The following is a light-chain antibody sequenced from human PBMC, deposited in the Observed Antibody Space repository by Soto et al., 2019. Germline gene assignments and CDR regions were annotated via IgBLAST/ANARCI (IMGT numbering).Light chain of an antibody. V-gene: IGKV3D-15*01. Sequence: EIVLTQSPGTLSVSPGDRVTLSCRASQSISINLAWYQHKPGQAPRLLIHGASTRATGVPARISGSGSGTEFTLTISSLQSEDFVVYYCQQRSNWPPALTFGGGTKVEIK. CDR1: QSISIN. J-gene: IGKJ4*01. CDR2: GAS. CDR3: QQRSNWPPALT.